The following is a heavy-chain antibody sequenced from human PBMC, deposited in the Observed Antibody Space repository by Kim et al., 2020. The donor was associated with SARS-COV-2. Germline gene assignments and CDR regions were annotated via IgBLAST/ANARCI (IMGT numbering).Heavy chain of an antibody. Sequence: GGSLRLSCAASGFTFSSYGMHWVRQAPGKGLEWVAVISYDGSNKYYADSVKGRFTISRDNSKNTLYLQMNSLRAEDTAVYYCAAGYSSSWGDYWGQGTL. D-gene: IGHD6-13*01. J-gene: IGHJ4*02. CDR2: ISYDGSNK. CDR1: GFTFSSYG. V-gene: IGHV3-30*03. CDR3: AAGYSSSWGDY.